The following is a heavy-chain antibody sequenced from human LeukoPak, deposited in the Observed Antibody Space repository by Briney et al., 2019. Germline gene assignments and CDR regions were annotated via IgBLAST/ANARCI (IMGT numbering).Heavy chain of an antibody. Sequence: GGSLRLSCAASGYPFSSFAMSWVRQTPGKGLEWVANIKQDGSEKYCVDSVKGRFTISRDNAKRSLYLQMNSLRAEDTAVYYCAGSRVPGAVDIWGQGTMVTVSS. D-gene: IGHD2-15*01. J-gene: IGHJ3*02. CDR2: IKQDGSEK. V-gene: IGHV3-7*05. CDR3: AGSRVPGAVDI. CDR1: GYPFSSFA.